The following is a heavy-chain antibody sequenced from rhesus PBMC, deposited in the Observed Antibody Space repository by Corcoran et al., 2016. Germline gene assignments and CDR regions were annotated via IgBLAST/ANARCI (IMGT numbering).Heavy chain of an antibody. D-gene: IGHD3-34*01. CDR3: AREGGWGSPLFDY. CDR1: GGSISGYW. J-gene: IGHJ4*01. CDR2: IDRSGST. Sequence: QLQLQESGPGLVKPSETLSLTCAVSGGSISGYWWSWIRQPPGKGLGWIGRIDRSGSTAYNPAPKSRVTISRDTSKNQFPLELSAVTAADPAVYYCAREGGWGSPLFDYWGQGVLVTVSS. V-gene: IGHV4-160*01.